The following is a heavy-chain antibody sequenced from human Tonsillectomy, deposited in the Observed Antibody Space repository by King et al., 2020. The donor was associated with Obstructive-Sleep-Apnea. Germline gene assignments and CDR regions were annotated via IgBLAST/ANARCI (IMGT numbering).Heavy chain of an antibody. J-gene: IGHJ4*02. CDR2: ISFGGSDK. D-gene: IGHD3-10*01. Sequence: VQLVESGGGVVQPGRSLRLSCAASGFTFSTYAMHWVRQAPGKGLEWVAVISFGGSDKYYADSVKGRFTISRDISKNTLYLQMNSLTAEDTAVYYCARDREHDYYGSGSVDYWGQGTLVTVSS. CDR3: ARDREHDYYGSGSVDY. V-gene: IGHV3-30*04. CDR1: GFTFSTYA.